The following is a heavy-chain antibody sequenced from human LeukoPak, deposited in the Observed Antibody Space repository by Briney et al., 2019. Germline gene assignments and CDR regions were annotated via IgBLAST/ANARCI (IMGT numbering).Heavy chain of an antibody. Sequence: PSETLSLTCTVSGGSISSYYWSWIRQPPGKGLEWIGYIYYSGSTNYNPSLKSRVTISVDTSKNQFSLKLSSVTAADTAVYYCARAGSSSWSTDYWGQGTLVTVSS. V-gene: IGHV4-59*13. J-gene: IGHJ4*02. CDR3: ARAGSSSWSTDY. CDR1: GGSISSYY. CDR2: IYYSGST. D-gene: IGHD6-13*01.